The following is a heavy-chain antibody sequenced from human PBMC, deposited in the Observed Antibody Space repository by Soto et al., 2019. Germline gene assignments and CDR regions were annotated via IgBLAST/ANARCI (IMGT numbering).Heavy chain of an antibody. CDR1: GFTFSSYA. Sequence: GGSLRLSCAASGFTFSSYAMSWVRQAPGKGLEWVSAISGSGGSTYYADSVKGRFTISRDNSKNTLYLQMNSLRAEDTAVYYCAKDRALSSSWLSLFDYWGQGTLVTVSS. V-gene: IGHV3-23*01. CDR3: AKDRALSSSWLSLFDY. D-gene: IGHD6-13*01. J-gene: IGHJ4*02. CDR2: ISGSGGST.